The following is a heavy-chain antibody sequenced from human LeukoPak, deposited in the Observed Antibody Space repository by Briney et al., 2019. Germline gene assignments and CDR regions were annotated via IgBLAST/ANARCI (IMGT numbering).Heavy chain of an antibody. CDR3: AGGWGLESSGYYYAY. CDR2: ITPIFGTA. V-gene: IGHV1-69*13. D-gene: IGHD3-22*01. CDR1: GGTFSRFT. J-gene: IGHJ4*02. Sequence: PVASVTVSCKASGGTFSRFTISWVRQAPGQGFEWMGGITPIFGTANFAQKFQGRVSITADGSTSTAFMELSSLRSEDTAVYYCAGGWGLESSGYYYAYWGQGTLVTVSS.